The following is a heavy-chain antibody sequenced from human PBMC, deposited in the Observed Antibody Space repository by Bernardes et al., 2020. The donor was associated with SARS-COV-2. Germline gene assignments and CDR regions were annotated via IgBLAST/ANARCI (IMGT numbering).Heavy chain of an antibody. CDR2: IYHSGST. J-gene: IGHJ6*02. Sequence: SETLSLTCAVSGGSISSSNWWSWVRQPPGKGLEWIGEIYHSGSTNYNPSLKSRVTISVDKSKNQFSLKLSSVTAADTAVYYCARDLFTTEDYYGMDVWGQGTTVTVSS. CDR1: GGSISSSNW. V-gene: IGHV4-4*02. D-gene: IGHD3-3*01. CDR3: ARDLFTTEDYYGMDV.